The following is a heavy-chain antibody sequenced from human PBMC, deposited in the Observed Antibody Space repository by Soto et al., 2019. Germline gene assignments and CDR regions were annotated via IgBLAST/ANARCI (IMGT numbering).Heavy chain of an antibody. CDR3: ATYYDILTGYYSFDY. V-gene: IGHV3-33*01. CDR2: IWYDGSNK. D-gene: IGHD3-9*01. Sequence: QVQLVESGGGVVQPGRSLRLSCAASGFTFSSYGMHWVRQAPGKGLEWVAVIWYDGSNKYYADSVKGRFTISRDNSKHTLYLQMNSLRAEDTAVYYCATYYDILTGYYSFDYWGQGILATVSS. J-gene: IGHJ4*02. CDR1: GFTFSSYG.